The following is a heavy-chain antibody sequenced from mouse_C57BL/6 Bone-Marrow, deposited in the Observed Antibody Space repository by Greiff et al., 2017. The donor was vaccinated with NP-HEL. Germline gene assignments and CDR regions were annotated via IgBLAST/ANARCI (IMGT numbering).Heavy chain of an antibody. D-gene: IGHD2-4*01. CDR1: GFTFSSYT. CDR3: ARQEGYYDYDDAMDY. CDR2: ISGGGGNT. V-gene: IGHV5-9*01. J-gene: IGHJ4*01. Sequence: EVKLVESGGGLVKPGGSLKLSCAASGFTFSSYTMSWVRQTPEKRLEWVATISGGGGNTYYPDSVKGRFTISRDNAKNTLYLQMSSLRSEDTALYYCARQEGYYDYDDAMDYWGQGTSVTVSS.